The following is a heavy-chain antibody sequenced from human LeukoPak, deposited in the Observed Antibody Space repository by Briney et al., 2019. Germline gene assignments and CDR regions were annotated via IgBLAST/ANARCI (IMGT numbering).Heavy chain of an antibody. CDR2: IYHSGST. J-gene: IGHJ4*02. CDR3: ARRVSSFCFDY. CDR1: GYSISSGYY. V-gene: IGHV4-38-2*01. Sequence: SETLSLTCAVSGYSISSGYYWGWIRQPPGKGLEWIGSIYHSGSTYYNPSLKSRVTISVDTSKNQFSLKLGSVTAADTAVYYCARRVSSFCFDYWGQGTLVTVSS. D-gene: IGHD3-16*02.